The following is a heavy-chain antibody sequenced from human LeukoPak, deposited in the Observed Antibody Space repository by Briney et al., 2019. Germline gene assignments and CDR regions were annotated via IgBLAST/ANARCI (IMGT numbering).Heavy chain of an antibody. CDR1: GGSISSTNYY. Sequence: PLETLSLTCTVSGGSISSTNYYWGWIRRPPGKGLEWIGNIYYSGSTYYNPSLKSRVTISLDTSKNQFSLQLNSLTAADTAVYYCARRKYSTSWYFDLWGRGTLVTVSS. D-gene: IGHD6-13*01. V-gene: IGHV4-39*07. J-gene: IGHJ2*01. CDR2: IYYSGST. CDR3: ARRKYSTSWYFDL.